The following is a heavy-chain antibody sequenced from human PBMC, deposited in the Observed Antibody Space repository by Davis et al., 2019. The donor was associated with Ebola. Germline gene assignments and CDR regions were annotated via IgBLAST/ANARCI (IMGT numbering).Heavy chain of an antibody. CDR3: ARGYYDFWSGYSSPFDY. D-gene: IGHD3-3*01. V-gene: IGHV4-59*12. Sequence: SETLSLTCTVSGDSISSTYWSWIRQPPGKGLEWIGYIYHSGSTNYNPSLKSRVTISVDTSKNQFSLKLSSVTAADTAVYYCARGYYDFWSGYSSPFDYWGQGTLVTVSS. CDR1: GDSISSTY. CDR2: IYHSGST. J-gene: IGHJ4*02.